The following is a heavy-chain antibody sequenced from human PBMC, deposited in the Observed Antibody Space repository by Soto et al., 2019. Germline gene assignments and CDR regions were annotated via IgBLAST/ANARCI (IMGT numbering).Heavy chain of an antibody. V-gene: IGHV4-39*01. CDR3: AVPAASVAGASGTYYYYGMDV. CDR1: GGSISSSGCY. CDR2: IYYGGSP. D-gene: IGHD6-19*01. Sequence: PSETLSLTCTVSGGSISSSGCYWGWVRQPPGRWLEWIGYIYYGGSPYYNPSLKSRVTISVDTSKNQFSLNLSSVTAADTAVYYCAVPAASVAGASGTYYYYGMDVWGQGTTVTVYS. J-gene: IGHJ6*02.